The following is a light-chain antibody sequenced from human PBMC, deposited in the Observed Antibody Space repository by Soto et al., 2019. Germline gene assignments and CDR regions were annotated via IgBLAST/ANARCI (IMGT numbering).Light chain of an antibody. CDR1: QSVSSY. CDR2: DAS. J-gene: IGKJ1*01. Sequence: EIGLTQSPGTLSLSPGERATLSRRASQSVSSYLAWYQQKPGQAPRLLIYDASTRATGISARFSGSGSGTDFTLTISSLEPEDFAVYYCQQRSTWPVTFGQGTKVEVK. V-gene: IGKV3-11*01. CDR3: QQRSTWPVT.